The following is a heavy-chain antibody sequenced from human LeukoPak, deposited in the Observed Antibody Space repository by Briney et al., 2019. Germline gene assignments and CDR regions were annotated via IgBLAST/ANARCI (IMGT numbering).Heavy chain of an antibody. CDR1: GYTFTGYY. Sequence: ASVKVSCKASGYTFTGYYMHWVRQATGQGLEWMGLMNPNSGITAYAQKFQGRVTITRNTSISTAYMELSSLRSEDTAVYYCAREDFYDSGSNDYWGQGTLVTVSS. J-gene: IGHJ4*02. CDR2: MNPNSGIT. V-gene: IGHV1-8*03. CDR3: AREDFYDSGSNDY. D-gene: IGHD3-22*01.